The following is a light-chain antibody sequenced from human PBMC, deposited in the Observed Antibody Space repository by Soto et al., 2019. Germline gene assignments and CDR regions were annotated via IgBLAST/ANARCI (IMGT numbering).Light chain of an antibody. CDR2: DAS. Sequence: LSQSPGTVSLCPGERATISCRASQTVRNNYLAWYQQKPGQAPRLLIYDASSRATGIPDRFSGSGSGTDFTLTISRLEPEDFVVYYCQQYGSSRGTFGGGTKVDIK. CDR1: QTVRNNY. CDR3: QQYGSSRGT. V-gene: IGKV3-20*01. J-gene: IGKJ4*01.